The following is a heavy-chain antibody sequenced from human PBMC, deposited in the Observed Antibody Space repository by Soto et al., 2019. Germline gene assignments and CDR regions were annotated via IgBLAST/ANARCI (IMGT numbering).Heavy chain of an antibody. Sequence: PSETLSLTCAVYGGSLSGYYWSWIRQPPGKGLEWTGEINHSGSTNYNPSLKSRVTISVDTSKNQFFLKLTSVTAADAALYYCARGYGPIDYWGQGTLVTVSS. D-gene: IGHD3-10*01. J-gene: IGHJ4*02. CDR3: ARGYGPIDY. CDR2: INHSGST. V-gene: IGHV4-34*01. CDR1: GGSLSGYY.